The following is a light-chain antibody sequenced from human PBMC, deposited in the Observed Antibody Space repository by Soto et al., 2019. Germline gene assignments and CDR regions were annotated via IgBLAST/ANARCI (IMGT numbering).Light chain of an antibody. V-gene: IGKV1-27*01. CDR1: QGITNY. CDR2: ATS. J-gene: IGKJ3*01. CDR3: QDYNSAPFT. Sequence: DIQMTQSPSSLSASVGDRVTITCRASQGITNYLAWYQEQPGKVPKLLLYATSTLQSGVPSRLIGSGSGTDFSLTFSSLQPEDVATYYCQDYNSAPFTFGPGTKVDIK.